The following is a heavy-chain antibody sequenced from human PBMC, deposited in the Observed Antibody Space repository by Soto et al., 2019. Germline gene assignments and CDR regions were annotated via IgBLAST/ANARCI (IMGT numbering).Heavy chain of an antibody. J-gene: IGHJ5*01. CDR2: IYKSATT. CDR1: GDSISTVDYF. CDR3: ARGRYCLTGRCFPNWFDS. D-gene: IGHD2-15*01. Sequence: SETLSLTCSVSGDSISTVDYFWAWIRQPPGQALEYIGYIYKSATTYYNPSFESRVAISLDTSKSQFSLNVTSVTAADTAVYFCARGRYCLTGRCFPNWFDSWGQGTLVTAPQ. V-gene: IGHV4-30-4*01.